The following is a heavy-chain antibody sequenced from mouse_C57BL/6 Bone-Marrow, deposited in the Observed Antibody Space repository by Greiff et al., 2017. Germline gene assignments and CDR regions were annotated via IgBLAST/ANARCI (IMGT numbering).Heavy chain of an antibody. V-gene: IGHV14-1*01. CDR3: TLPHYYGSSYGGY. Sequence: EVQLQQSGAELVRPGASVQLSCTASGFNIKDYYMHWVKQRPEQGLEWIGRIDPEGGDTEYAPKFPGQATMTADTTSNTAYLQLSSLTSEDTAVDYSTLPHYYGSSYGGYWGQGTTRTVSS. J-gene: IGHJ2*01. D-gene: IGHD1-1*01. CDR2: IDPEGGDT. CDR1: GFNIKDYY.